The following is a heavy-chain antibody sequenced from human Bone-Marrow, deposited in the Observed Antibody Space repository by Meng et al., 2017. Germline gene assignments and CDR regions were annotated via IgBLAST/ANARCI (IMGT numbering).Heavy chain of an antibody. CDR1: GYSFTSYW. J-gene: IGHJ5*02. CDR3: ARRSSILGSAATATWWFDP. D-gene: IGHD6-13*01. CDR2: IYPCDSDT. Sequence: GESLKISCKGSGYSFTSYWVAWVRQMPGKGLEWMGIIYPCDSDTRYSPSFQGQVTISADKSISTADLQGSSLKASDNGMYYWARRSSILGSAATATWWFDPWGQGTLVTVSS. V-gene: IGHV5-51*01.